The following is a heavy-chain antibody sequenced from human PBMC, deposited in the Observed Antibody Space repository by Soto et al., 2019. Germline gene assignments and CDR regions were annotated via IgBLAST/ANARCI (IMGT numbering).Heavy chain of an antibody. CDR1: GDSISSGNYY. CDR2: IYYSGSS. Sequence: QVQLQESGPGLVKPSQTLSLTCTVSGDSISSGNYYWSWIRQPPGKGLEWIGYIYYSGSSSYNPSLNSRVSISLDTSKTQFSLKLNSVTAADTAVYYCARDSAGGPGPVASPAIESYFDPWGQGTLVIVSS. J-gene: IGHJ5*02. CDR3: ARDSAGGPGPVASPAIESYFDP. V-gene: IGHV4-30-4*01. D-gene: IGHD6-13*01.